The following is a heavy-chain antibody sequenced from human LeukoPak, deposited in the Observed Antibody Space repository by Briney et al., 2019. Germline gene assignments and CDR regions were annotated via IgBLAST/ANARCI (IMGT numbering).Heavy chain of an antibody. CDR3: ARLMAAGGGDYYYYYGMDV. J-gene: IGHJ6*02. D-gene: IGHD6-13*01. V-gene: IGHV3-21*01. CDR1: GFTFSSYS. CDR2: ISSSSSYI. Sequence: PGGSLRLSCAASGFTFSSYSMNWVRQAPGKGLEWVSSISSSSSYIYYADSVKGRFTISRDNAKDSLYLQMNSLRAEDTAVYYCARLMAAGGGDYYYYYGMDVWGQGTTVTVSS.